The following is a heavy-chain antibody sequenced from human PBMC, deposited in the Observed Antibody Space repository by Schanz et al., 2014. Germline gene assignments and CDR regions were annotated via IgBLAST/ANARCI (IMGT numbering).Heavy chain of an antibody. D-gene: IGHD3-9*01. V-gene: IGHV1-2*06. CDR1: GYTFTDYY. CDR2: INPNSGGT. Sequence: QVQLVQSGAEVKKPGASVKISCKASGYTFTDYYMYWVRQAPGQGLEWMGRINPNSGGTKYAQKFQGRVTMTRDTSISTAYMELRWLRSDDTAVYYCARDYYDILTGYPYDTFDIWGQGTMVTVSS. J-gene: IGHJ3*02. CDR3: ARDYYDILTGYPYDTFDI.